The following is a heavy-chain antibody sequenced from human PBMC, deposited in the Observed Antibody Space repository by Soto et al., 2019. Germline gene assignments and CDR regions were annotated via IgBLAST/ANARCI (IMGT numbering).Heavy chain of an antibody. CDR1: GGSISGYY. CDR3: ARETFYYDSGTYYNWLAP. CDR2: IDYYGST. Sequence: SETLSLTCTVSGGSISGYYWSWIRQPPGKRLEWIGYIDYYGSTNYNPSLKSRVTISVDTSKNQLSLKLSSLTAADTAVYYCARETFYYDSGTYYNWLAPCGQGTLVPVSS. J-gene: IGHJ5*02. V-gene: IGHV4-59*12. D-gene: IGHD3-10*01.